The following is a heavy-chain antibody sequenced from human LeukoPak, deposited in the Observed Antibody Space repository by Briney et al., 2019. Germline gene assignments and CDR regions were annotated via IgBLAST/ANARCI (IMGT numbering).Heavy chain of an antibody. J-gene: IGHJ6*02. Sequence: GGSLRLSCAASGFTFSSYWMNWARQAPGMGLEWVASINHNGNVNYYVDSVKGRFTISGDNAKNSLYLQMSNLRAEDTAVYFCVRGGGLDVWGQGATVTVSS. CDR1: GFTFSSYW. CDR2: INHNGNVN. V-gene: IGHV3-7*03. CDR3: VRGGGLDV. D-gene: IGHD3-16*01.